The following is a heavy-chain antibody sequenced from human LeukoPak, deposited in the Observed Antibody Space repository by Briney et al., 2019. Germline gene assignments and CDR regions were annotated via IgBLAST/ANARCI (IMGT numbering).Heavy chain of an antibody. CDR1: GFTFSSYA. Sequence: GGSLRLSCAASGFTFSSYAMSWVRQAPGKGLEWVPAISGSGGSTYYADSVKGRFTISRDNSKNSLYLQMNSLRAEDTAVYYCAKDRATVTKPFDYWGQGTLVTVSS. CDR2: ISGSGGST. V-gene: IGHV3-23*01. CDR3: AKDRATVTKPFDY. D-gene: IGHD4-17*01. J-gene: IGHJ4*02.